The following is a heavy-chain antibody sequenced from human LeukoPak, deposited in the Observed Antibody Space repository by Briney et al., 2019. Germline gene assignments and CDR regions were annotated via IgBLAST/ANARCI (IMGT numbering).Heavy chain of an antibody. J-gene: IGHJ3*02. CDR1: GGSFSGYY. CDR3: AAGRDTSGYDLTYEPLHI. CDR2: INRSGST. V-gene: IGHV4-34*01. D-gene: IGHD3-22*01. Sequence: PSETLSLTCAVYGGSFSGYYWSWIRQPPGKGLEWIGEINRSGSTNYNPSLKSRVTISIDTSKNQFSLKLTSVTAADTAVYYCAAGRDTSGYDLTYEPLHIWGPGTMVTVSS.